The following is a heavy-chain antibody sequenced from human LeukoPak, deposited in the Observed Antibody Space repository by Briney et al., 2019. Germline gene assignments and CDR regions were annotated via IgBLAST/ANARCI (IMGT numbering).Heavy chain of an antibody. Sequence: PGGSLRLSCAASGFTFSGSAMHWVRQASGKGLEWVGRIRSKANSYATAYAASVKGRFTISRDDSKNTAYLQMNSLKTEDTAVYYCTRPYSYSSGWFPYYYYYMDVWGKGTTVTVSS. D-gene: IGHD6-19*01. J-gene: IGHJ6*03. V-gene: IGHV3-73*01. CDR3: TRPYSYSSGWFPYYYYYMDV. CDR2: IRSKANSYAT. CDR1: GFTFSGSA.